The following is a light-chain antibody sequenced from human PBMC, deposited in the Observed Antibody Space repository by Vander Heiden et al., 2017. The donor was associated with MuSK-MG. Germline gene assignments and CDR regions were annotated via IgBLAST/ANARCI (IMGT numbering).Light chain of an antibody. CDR3: QLSDSTLWT. CDR1: QSISSY. CDR2: AAS. Sequence: DIQMTQSPSSLSASVGDRVTITCRASQSISSYLNWYQQKPGKAPKLLIYAASSLQSGVPSRYSGSGSRTDFTLTIISLQPEDIATYYCQLSDSTLWTFGQGTKVEIK. V-gene: IGKV1-39*01. J-gene: IGKJ1*01.